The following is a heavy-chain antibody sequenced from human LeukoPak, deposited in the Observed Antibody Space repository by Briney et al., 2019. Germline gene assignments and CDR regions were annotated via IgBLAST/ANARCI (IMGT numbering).Heavy chain of an antibody. CDR3: AREWRGYSSGWYYFDY. V-gene: IGHV3-48*01. J-gene: IGHJ4*02. Sequence: GGSLRLSCAASGFTFSSYSMNWVRQAPGKGLEWVSYIDSKSSTILYADSVKGRFTISRDNAKNSLYLQMNSLRAEDTAVYYCAREWRGYSSGWYYFDYWGQGTLVTVSS. CDR2: IDSKSSTI. D-gene: IGHD6-19*01. CDR1: GFTFSSYS.